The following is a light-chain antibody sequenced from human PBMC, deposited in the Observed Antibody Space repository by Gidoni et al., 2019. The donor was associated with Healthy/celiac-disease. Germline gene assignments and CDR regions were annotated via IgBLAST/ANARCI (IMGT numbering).Light chain of an antibody. CDR1: QSVSSSY. CDR2: GAS. V-gene: IGKV3-20*01. Sequence: EIVFTQSPGTLSLSPGERATLSCRASQSVSSSYLAWYQQKPGQAPRLLIYGASSRATGIPDRFSGSGSGTDFTLTISRLEPEDFAVYYCQQYSSSPRTFGQGTKVEIK. CDR3: QQYSSSPRT. J-gene: IGKJ1*01.